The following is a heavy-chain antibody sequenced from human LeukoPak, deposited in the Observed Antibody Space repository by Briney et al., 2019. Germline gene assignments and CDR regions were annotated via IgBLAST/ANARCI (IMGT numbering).Heavy chain of an antibody. V-gene: IGHV3-64D*06. J-gene: IGHJ3*02. CDR2: ITSNGGSP. CDR1: GFTFSNYA. D-gene: IGHD5-12*01. CDR3: VKHVHIGYIDYDSAFDI. Sequence: QTGGSLRLSCSASGFTFSNYAMHWVRQAPGKGLEYVSAITSNGGSPYYADSVKGRFTISRDNSKNTLYLQLSGLRADDTAIYYCVKHVHIGYIDYDSAFDIWGQGTMVTVSS.